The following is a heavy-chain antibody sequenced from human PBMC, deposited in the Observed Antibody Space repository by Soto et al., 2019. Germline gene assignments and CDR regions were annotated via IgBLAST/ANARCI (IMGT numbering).Heavy chain of an antibody. Sequence: QVQLQESGPGLVKPSQTLSLTCTVSGGSISSGGYYWSWIRQHPGKGLEWIGYIYYSGSTYYNPSLKSRVTISVDTSKNQFSLKLSSVTAADTAVYYCARSEDDYGDYPPIGWYFDLWGRGTLVTVSS. CDR2: IYYSGST. CDR3: ARSEDDYGDYPPIGWYFDL. V-gene: IGHV4-31*03. J-gene: IGHJ2*01. CDR1: GGSISSGGYY. D-gene: IGHD4-17*01.